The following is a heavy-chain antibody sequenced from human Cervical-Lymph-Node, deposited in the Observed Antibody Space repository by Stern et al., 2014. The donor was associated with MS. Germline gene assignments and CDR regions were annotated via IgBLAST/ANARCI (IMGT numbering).Heavy chain of an antibody. D-gene: IGHD5-18*01. Sequence: QVQLVESGAEVKKPGASVKVSCTASGYTFTDYYMHWVRQAPGQGLEWMGWITPKNGGTVYAPKYRGRVTMTRDTSNTTSFMELSSLTSDDSAFYYCAKEKQYTYGLDYWGQGTLVTVSS. CDR3: AKEKQYTYGLDY. J-gene: IGHJ4*02. CDR1: GYTFTDYY. V-gene: IGHV1-2*02. CDR2: ITPKNGGT.